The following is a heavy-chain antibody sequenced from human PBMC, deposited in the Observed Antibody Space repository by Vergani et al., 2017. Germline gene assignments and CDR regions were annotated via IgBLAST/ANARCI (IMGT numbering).Heavy chain of an antibody. V-gene: IGHV3-11*05. CDR1: GFTFRDYY. Sequence: QVQLVASGGGLVKPGGSLRLSCAASGFTFRDYYMRWIRQAPGKGLEWVSYISSSSSYTNYADSVKGRFTISRDNAKNTLYLQMNSLRAEDTAVYYCARSLRRVGAFDIWGQGTMVTVSS. J-gene: IGHJ3*02. CDR2: ISSSSSYT. CDR3: ARSLRRVGAFDI.